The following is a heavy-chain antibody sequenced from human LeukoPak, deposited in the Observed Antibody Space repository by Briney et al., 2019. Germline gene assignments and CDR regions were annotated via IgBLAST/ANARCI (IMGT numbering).Heavy chain of an antibody. V-gene: IGHV3-48*01. CDR2: ISSSSSTI. CDR1: GFTFSSYS. CDR3: AKEFPPYSSSWYYYYYYMDV. Sequence: GRSLRLSCAASGFTFSSYSMNWVRQAPGKGLEWVSYISSSSSTIYYADSVKGRFTISRDNSKNTLYLQMNSLRAEDTAVYYCAKEFPPYSSSWYYYYYYMDVWGKGTTVTVSS. J-gene: IGHJ6*03. D-gene: IGHD6-13*01.